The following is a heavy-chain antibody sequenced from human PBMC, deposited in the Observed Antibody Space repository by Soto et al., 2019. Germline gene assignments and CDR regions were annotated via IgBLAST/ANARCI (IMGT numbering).Heavy chain of an antibody. Sequence: EVHLVESGGGLVKPGGSLRLSCAVSGFTFSSCTMNWFRQARGKGLEWVSSISPSTSHIYYADSVKGRFTISRDNAKNSLFLQMNSLRAEDTAVYYCSGCSGGACHQNYGMDVWVQGTTVTVSS. CDR3: SGCSGGACHQNYGMDV. D-gene: IGHD2-15*01. CDR1: GFTFSSCT. CDR2: ISPSTSHI. J-gene: IGHJ6*02. V-gene: IGHV3-21*01.